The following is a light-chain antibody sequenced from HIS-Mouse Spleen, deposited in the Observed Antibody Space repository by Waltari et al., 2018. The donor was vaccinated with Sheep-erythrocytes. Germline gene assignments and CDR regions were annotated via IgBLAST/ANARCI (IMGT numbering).Light chain of an antibody. CDR3: LLYYGGAWV. Sequence: QTVVTQEPSLTVSPGGTVTLTCASSTGAVTSGYYPNWFQQKPGQAPRALIYSTSNKQSSTPARFSGSLLGGKAALTLSGVQPEDEAEYYCLLYYGGAWVFGGGTKLTVL. V-gene: IGLV7-43*01. CDR1: TGAVTSGYY. CDR2: STS. J-gene: IGLJ3*02.